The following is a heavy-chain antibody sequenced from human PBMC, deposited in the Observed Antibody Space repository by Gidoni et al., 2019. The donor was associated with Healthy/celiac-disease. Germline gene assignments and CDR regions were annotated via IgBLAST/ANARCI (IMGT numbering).Heavy chain of an antibody. D-gene: IGHD2-2*01. CDR3: ARGSIVVVPAARVKGYYYMDV. V-gene: IGHV4-34*01. Sequence: QVQLQQGGAGLLKPSETLSLTCAVYGGSLSGYYWRWIRQPPGKGLEWIGEINHSGSTNYNPSRKSRVTISVYTSKNQFSLKLSSVTAADTDVYDCARGSIVVVPAARVKGYYYMDVWGKGTTVTVSS. CDR1: GGSLSGYY. J-gene: IGHJ6*03. CDR2: INHSGST.